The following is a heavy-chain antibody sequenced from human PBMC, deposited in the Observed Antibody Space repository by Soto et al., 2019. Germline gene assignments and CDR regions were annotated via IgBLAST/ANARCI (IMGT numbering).Heavy chain of an antibody. CDR1: GGSISSYY. D-gene: IGHD3-3*01. V-gene: IGHV4-59*01. CDR2: ISYSGRT. CDR3: ARVYDFWSGYSTGGYYYYYMDV. J-gene: IGHJ6*03. Sequence: QVQLQESGPGLVKPSETLSLTCTVSGGSISSYYWSWIRQPPGKGLEWIGYISYSGRTNYNPSLKSRVTISVDTSKNQFSLKLSSVTAADTAVYYCARVYDFWSGYSTGGYYYYYMDVWGKGTTVTVSS.